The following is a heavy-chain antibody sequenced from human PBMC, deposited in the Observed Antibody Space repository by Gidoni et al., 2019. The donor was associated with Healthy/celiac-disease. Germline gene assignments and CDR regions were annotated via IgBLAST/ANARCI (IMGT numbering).Heavy chain of an antibody. Sequence: EVQLLESGGGLVQPGGSLRLSCAASGFTFSSYAMSWVRPAPGKGLEWVSAISGSGGSTYYADSVKGRFTISRDNSKNTLYLQMNSLRAEDTAVYYCANGLMTTVTSPPHYWGQGTLVTVSS. CDR2: ISGSGGST. J-gene: IGHJ4*02. CDR3: ANGLMTTVTSPPHY. V-gene: IGHV3-23*01. D-gene: IGHD4-17*01. CDR1: GFTFSSYA.